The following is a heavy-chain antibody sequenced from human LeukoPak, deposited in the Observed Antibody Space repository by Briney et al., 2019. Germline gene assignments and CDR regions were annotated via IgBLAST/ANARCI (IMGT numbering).Heavy chain of an antibody. D-gene: IGHD5/OR15-5a*01. CDR1: GFAFSTYG. CDR2: ITDSGVDT. J-gene: IGHJ4*02. V-gene: IGHV3-23*01. CDR3: VSRSSDRACDY. Sequence: GGSLRLSCVASGFAFSTYGMSWVRQAPGKGLECVSAITDSGVDTYYADSVKGRFTISRDNSKNTLFLQMNSLRAEDTAVYYCVSRSSDRACDYWGQGALVTVSS.